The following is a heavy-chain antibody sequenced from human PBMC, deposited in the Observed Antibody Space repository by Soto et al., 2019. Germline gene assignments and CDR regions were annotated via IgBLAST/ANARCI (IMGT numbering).Heavy chain of an antibody. V-gene: IGHV4-31*03. D-gene: IGHD5-12*01. CDR1: GGSISSGGHY. Sequence: QVQLQESGPGLVKPSQTLSLTCTVSGGSISSGGHYWSWIRQHPGKGLEWIGYFYHSGNTYYNPSLKSRVTISVDTSKNQFSLKLTSVTAADTAVYYCARGRGYSGYGQNWFDPWGQGTLVTVSS. CDR2: FYHSGNT. CDR3: ARGRGYSGYGQNWFDP. J-gene: IGHJ5*02.